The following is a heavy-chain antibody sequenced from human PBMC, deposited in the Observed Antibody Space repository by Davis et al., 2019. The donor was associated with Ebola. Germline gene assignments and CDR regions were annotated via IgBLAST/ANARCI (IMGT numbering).Heavy chain of an antibody. V-gene: IGHV4-61*01. J-gene: IGHJ4*02. CDR1: AGSTSSGSYY. CDR2: IYYSGST. CDR3: ARAGRGYNWNYED. D-gene: IGHD1-7*01. Sequence: SETLSLTCTVSAGSTSSGSYYWGCIRQPPGKGLEWIGYIYYSGSTNYNPSLKSRVTISVDTAKNQFSLKLSSVTAADTAVYYCARAGRGYNWNYEDWGQGTLVTVSS.